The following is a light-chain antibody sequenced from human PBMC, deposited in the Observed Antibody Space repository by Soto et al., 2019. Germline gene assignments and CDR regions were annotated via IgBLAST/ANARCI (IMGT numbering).Light chain of an antibody. V-gene: IGLV4-69*01. Sequence: QLVLTQSPSASASLGASVKLTCTLSSGHSSYAIAWHQQQPEKGPRYLMKLNSDGSHSKGDGIPDRFSGFSSGAERYLTISSLQSEDEADYYCQTWGSGIPVVFGGGTKVTVL. CDR3: QTWGSGIPVV. CDR1: SGHSSYA. J-gene: IGLJ2*01. CDR2: LNSDGSH.